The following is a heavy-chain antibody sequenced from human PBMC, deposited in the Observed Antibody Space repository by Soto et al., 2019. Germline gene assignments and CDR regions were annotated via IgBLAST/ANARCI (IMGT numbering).Heavy chain of an antibody. CDR3: ASGRWPALPGE. CDR2: INAGNGNT. J-gene: IGHJ4*02. V-gene: IGHV1-3*05. Sequence: QVQLVQSGAEEKKPGASVKVSCKASGYTFTTYTMHWVRQAPGQRLEWTGWINAGNGNTQYSQKFQGRVTITRDTAASTAYMELSSLRSEDTAVYYCASGRWPALPGEWGQGTLVTVSS. CDR1: GYTFTTYT. D-gene: IGHD7-27*01.